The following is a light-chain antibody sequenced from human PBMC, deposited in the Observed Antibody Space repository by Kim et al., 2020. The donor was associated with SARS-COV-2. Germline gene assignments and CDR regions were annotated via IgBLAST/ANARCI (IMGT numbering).Light chain of an antibody. Sequence: SPGDRVTLSCRASQSVTNNFLAWFQQKSGQVPRLLIYGASNRATGVPDRFSGSGSGTDFTLTIDRLEPEDFAVYYCQQYGGSSWTFGQGTKVDIK. CDR2: GAS. CDR3: QQYGGSSWT. V-gene: IGKV3-20*01. J-gene: IGKJ1*01. CDR1: QSVTNNF.